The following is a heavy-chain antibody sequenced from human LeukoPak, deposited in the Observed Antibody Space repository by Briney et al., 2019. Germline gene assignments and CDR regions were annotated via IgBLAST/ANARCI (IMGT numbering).Heavy chain of an antibody. Sequence: GGSLRLSCAASGFTFSSYGMHWVRQAPGKGLEWVAVIWYDGSNKYYADSVKGRFTISRDNSKNTLYLQMNSLRAEDTAVYYCARDPRELRYFDWLSYYYYGMDVWGQGTTVTVS. J-gene: IGHJ6*02. CDR3: ARDPRELRYFDWLSYYYYGMDV. D-gene: IGHD3-9*01. CDR1: GFTFSSYG. V-gene: IGHV3-33*01. CDR2: IWYDGSNK.